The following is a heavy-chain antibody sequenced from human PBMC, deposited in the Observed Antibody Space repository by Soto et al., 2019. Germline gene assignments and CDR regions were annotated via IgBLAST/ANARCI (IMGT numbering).Heavy chain of an antibody. J-gene: IGHJ6*02. D-gene: IGHD2-15*01. CDR1: GYSFTSYS. V-gene: IGHV5-51*01. CDR3: ALSGARGYCSGGSCYSSYYYYGMDF. CDR2: IYPGDSDT. Sequence: ASLKISCKGSGYSFTSYSIGWVRQMPGKGLEWMGIIYPGDSDTRSSPSFQGQVTISADKSISTAYLQWSSLKASDTAMYYCALSGARGYCSGGSCYSSYYYYGMDFWGQGTNVTVAS.